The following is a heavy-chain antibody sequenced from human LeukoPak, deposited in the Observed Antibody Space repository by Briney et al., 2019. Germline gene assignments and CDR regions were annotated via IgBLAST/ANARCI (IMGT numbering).Heavy chain of an antibody. CDR3: AREDTAMVRGMDV. V-gene: IGHV3-33*01. CDR1: GFTFSSYG. CDR2: IWYDGSNK. Sequence: PGGSLRLSCAASGFTFSSYGMHWVRQAPGKGLEWVAVIWYDGSNKYYADSVKGRFTISRDNSKNTLYLQMNSLRAEDTAVYYCAREDTAMVRGMDVWGQGTTVTVSS. D-gene: IGHD5-18*01. J-gene: IGHJ6*02.